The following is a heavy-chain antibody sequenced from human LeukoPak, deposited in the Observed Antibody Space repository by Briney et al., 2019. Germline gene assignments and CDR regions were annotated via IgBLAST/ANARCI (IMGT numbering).Heavy chain of an antibody. Sequence: ASVKVSCKASGYTFTGYYMHWVRQAPGQGLEWMGWINPNSGGTNYAQKFQGWVTMTRDTSIRTAYMELSRLRSDDTAVYYCARSMAAGTEYFQHWGQGTLVTVSS. CDR2: INPNSGGT. V-gene: IGHV1-2*04. J-gene: IGHJ1*01. CDR3: ARSMAAGTEYFQH. CDR1: GYTFTGYY. D-gene: IGHD6-13*01.